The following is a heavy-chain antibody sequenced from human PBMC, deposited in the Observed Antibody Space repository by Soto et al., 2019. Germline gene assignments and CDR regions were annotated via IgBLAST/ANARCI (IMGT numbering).Heavy chain of an antibody. CDR1: GFTVSSYA. J-gene: IGHJ6*02. D-gene: IGHD3-3*01. V-gene: IGHV3-23*01. CDR3: AKSYDFWSGYHYYYYYYGMDV. Sequence: GSLRLSCAASGFTVSSYAMSWVRQAPGKGPEWVSAISGSGGSTYYADSVKGRFTISRDNSKNTLYLQMNSLRAEDTAVYYCAKSYDFWSGYHYYYYYYGMDVWGQGTTVTLSS. CDR2: ISGSGGST.